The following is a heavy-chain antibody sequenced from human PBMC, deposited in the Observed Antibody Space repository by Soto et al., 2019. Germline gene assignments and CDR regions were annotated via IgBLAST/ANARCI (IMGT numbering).Heavy chain of an antibody. CDR2: ISGSGGST. D-gene: IGHD3-9*01. CDR3: ASPPLTGYYYYYMDV. J-gene: IGHJ6*03. Sequence: GESLKISCAASGFTFSSYAMSWVRQAPGKGLEWVSAISGSGGSTYYADSVKGRFTISRDNSKNTLYLQMNSLRAEDTAVYYCASPPLTGYYYYYMDVWGKGTTVTVSS. V-gene: IGHV3-23*01. CDR1: GFTFSSYA.